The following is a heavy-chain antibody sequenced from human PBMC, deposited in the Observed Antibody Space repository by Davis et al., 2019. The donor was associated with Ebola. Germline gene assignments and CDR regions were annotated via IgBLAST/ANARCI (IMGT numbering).Heavy chain of an antibody. J-gene: IGHJ4*02. CDR3: AKDADEDDYGLFDY. CDR1: GLTISNNY. V-gene: IGHV3-23*01. D-gene: IGHD4-17*01. CDR2: VSGTGGTT. Sequence: WTASGLTISNNYMSWVHQAPGKGLEWVSSVSGTGGTTYYADFVEGRFTISRDNTKNTLHLQMNSLRVEDSAIYYCAKDADEDDYGLFDYWGQGALVSVSS.